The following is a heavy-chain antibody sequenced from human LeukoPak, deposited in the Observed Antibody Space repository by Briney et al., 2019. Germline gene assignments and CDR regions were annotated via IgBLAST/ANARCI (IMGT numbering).Heavy chain of an antibody. CDR3: ARASRSGYDIRNWFDP. CDR2: INHSGST. J-gene: IGHJ5*02. Sequence: SETLSLTCTVSGGSISSYYWTWIRQPPGKGLEWIGEINHSGSTNYNPSLKSRVTISVDTSKNQFSLKLSSVTAADTAVYYCARASRSGYDIRNWFDPWGQGTLVTVSS. D-gene: IGHD3-3*01. CDR1: GGSISSYY. V-gene: IGHV4-34*01.